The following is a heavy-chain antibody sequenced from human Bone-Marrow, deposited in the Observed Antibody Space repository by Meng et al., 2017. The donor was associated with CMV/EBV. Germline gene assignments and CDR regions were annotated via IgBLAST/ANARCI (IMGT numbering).Heavy chain of an antibody. Sequence: ETLSLTCAASGFTFSSYWMSWVRQAPGKGLEWVANIKQDGSEKYYVDSVKGRFTISRDNAKNSLYLQMNSLRAEDTAVYYCARDHSIAVACTLNYYYGMDVWGQGTTVTVSS. CDR1: GFTFSSYW. J-gene: IGHJ6*02. V-gene: IGHV3-7*01. D-gene: IGHD6-19*01. CDR3: ARDHSIAVACTLNYYYGMDV. CDR2: IKQDGSEK.